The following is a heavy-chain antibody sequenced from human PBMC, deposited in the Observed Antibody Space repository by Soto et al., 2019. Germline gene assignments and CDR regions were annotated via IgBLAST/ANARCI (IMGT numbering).Heavy chain of an antibody. D-gene: IGHD2-2*02. Sequence: QVQLVQSGAEVKTPGSSLKVSCKVSGSRFSNYVISWVRQAPGHRLEWLGRTIPIFNSTKYAQSFQGRVTITADKSTSTASLELSSLRSDDTAVYYCAREGRGKKAGYNGLVSLGYWGQGTLVTVSS. V-gene: IGHV1-69*06. CDR1: GSRFSNYV. J-gene: IGHJ4*02. CDR3: AREGRGKKAGYNGLVSLGY. CDR2: TIPIFNST.